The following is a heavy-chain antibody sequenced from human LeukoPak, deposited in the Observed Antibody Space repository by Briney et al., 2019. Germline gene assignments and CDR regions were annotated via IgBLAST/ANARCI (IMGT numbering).Heavy chain of an antibody. J-gene: IGHJ1*01. Sequence: PSETLSLTCTVSGGSINTYFWSWIRHPPRKGLEWIGYIYYSGSTNYNPSLKSRVTISVDTSKNQFSLKLSSVTAADTAVYYCARGVTGGWYGDFQHWGQGTLVTVSS. CDR1: GGSINTYF. V-gene: IGHV4-59*01. CDR2: IYYSGST. D-gene: IGHD6-19*01. CDR3: ARGVTGGWYGDFQH.